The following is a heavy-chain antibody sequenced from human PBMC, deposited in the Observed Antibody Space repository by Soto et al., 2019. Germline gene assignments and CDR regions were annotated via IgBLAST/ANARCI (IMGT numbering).Heavy chain of an antibody. CDR2: ISGSGGTT. D-gene: IGHD2-2*01. Sequence: GGSLRLSCAASGFTFRNYAMSWARQAPGKGLERVSAISGSGGTTHYADSVKGRFTISRDISKNTLYLQMNSLRVEDTAVYYCAKDRSSTSCYAFDYWGQGSLVTVSS. CDR3: AKDRSSTSCYAFDY. J-gene: IGHJ4*02. V-gene: IGHV3-23*01. CDR1: GFTFRNYA.